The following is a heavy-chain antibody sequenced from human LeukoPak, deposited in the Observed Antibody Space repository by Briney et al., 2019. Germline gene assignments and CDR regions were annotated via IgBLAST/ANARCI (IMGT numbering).Heavy chain of an antibody. Sequence: ASAKVSCKASGYTFTSYGISWVRQAPGQGLEWMGWISAYNGNTNYAQKLQGRVTMTPDTYTSTAYLELRSLRSDDTAVYYCARDQRGYYDSSGYYFWGQGTLVTVSS. V-gene: IGHV1-18*01. CDR2: ISAYNGNT. CDR1: GYTFTSYG. CDR3: ARDQRGYYDSSGYYF. J-gene: IGHJ4*02. D-gene: IGHD3-22*01.